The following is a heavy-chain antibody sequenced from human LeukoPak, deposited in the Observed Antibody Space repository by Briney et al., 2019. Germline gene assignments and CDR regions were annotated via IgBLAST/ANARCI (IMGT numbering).Heavy chain of an antibody. D-gene: IGHD1-26*01. V-gene: IGHV1-8*03. CDR3: ARGLGVGANTRTYYYFDY. CDR1: GGTFSSYA. CDR2: MNPNSGNT. J-gene: IGHJ4*02. Sequence: GASVKVSCKASGGTFSSYAISWVRQATGQGLEWMGWMNPNSGNTGYAQKFQGRVTITRNTSISTAYMELSSLRSEDTAVYYCARGLGVGANTRTYYYFDYWGQGTLVTVSS.